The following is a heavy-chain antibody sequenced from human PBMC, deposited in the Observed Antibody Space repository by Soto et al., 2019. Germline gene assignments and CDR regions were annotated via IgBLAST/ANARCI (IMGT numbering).Heavy chain of an antibody. J-gene: IGHJ3*01. D-gene: IGHD2-21*02. Sequence: SVKVSCKASGGTFSSYAISWVRQAPGQGLDWMGGIIPIFGTANYAQKFQGRVTITADESTSTAYMELSSLRSEDTAVYYCARDNSGGAAYCGGDCSDWGQGTMVTVSS. CDR1: GGTFSSYA. CDR2: IIPIFGTA. CDR3: ARDNSGGAAYCGGDCSD. V-gene: IGHV1-69*13.